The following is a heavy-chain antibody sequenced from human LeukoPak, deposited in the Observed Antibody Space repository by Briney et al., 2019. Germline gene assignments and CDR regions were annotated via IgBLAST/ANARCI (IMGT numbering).Heavy chain of an antibody. D-gene: IGHD2-15*01. CDR2: INHSGST. CDR3: ARVGRLYYMDV. Sequence: NPSETLSLTCTVSGGSIGNFYWSWLRQPPGKGLEWIGEINHSGSTNYNPSLKSRVTISVDTSKNQFSLKLSSVTAADTAVYYCARVGRLYYMDVWGKGTTVTVSS. J-gene: IGHJ6*03. V-gene: IGHV4-34*01. CDR1: GGSIGNFY.